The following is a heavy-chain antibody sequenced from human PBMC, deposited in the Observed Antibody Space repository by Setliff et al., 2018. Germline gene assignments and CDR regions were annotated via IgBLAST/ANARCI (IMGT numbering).Heavy chain of an antibody. Sequence: GGSLRLSCTTSGFTFGDYTMTWVRQAPGKGLEWVGLIGSKTCGGVAEYAASVKGRFTISRDNSKNTLYLQMSSLRAEDTAVYYCVKTQWDKWIRGAFDIWGQGTVVTVSS. CDR3: VKTQWDKWIRGAFDI. J-gene: IGHJ3*02. CDR1: GFTFGDYT. CDR2: IGSKTCGGVA. V-gene: IGHV3-49*04. D-gene: IGHD3-10*01.